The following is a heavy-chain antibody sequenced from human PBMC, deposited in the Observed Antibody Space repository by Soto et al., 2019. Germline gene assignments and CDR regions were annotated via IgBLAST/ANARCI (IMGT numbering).Heavy chain of an antibody. Sequence: PGGSLRLSCAASGFTFSSYGMHWVRQAPGKGLEWVAVISYDGRNKYYADAVKGRFTISRDNSKNTLYLQMSSLRAEDTAVYYCARFYYDSSGYHREDYYYYGMDVWGQGTTVTVSS. V-gene: IGHV3-30*03. CDR3: ARFYYDSSGYHREDYYYYGMDV. CDR1: GFTFSSYG. CDR2: ISYDGRNK. J-gene: IGHJ6*02. D-gene: IGHD3-22*01.